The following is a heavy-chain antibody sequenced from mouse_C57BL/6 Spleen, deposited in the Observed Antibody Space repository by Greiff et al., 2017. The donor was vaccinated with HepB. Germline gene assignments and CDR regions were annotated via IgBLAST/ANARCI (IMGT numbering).Heavy chain of an antibody. CDR3: TSRNWPFDY. J-gene: IGHJ2*01. CDR2: IDPETGGT. D-gene: IGHD4-1*01. Sequence: QVQLQQSGAELVRPGASVTLSCKASGYTFTDYEMHWVKQTPVHGLEWIGAIDPETGGTAYNQKFKGKAILTADKSSSTAYMGLRSLTSEDSAVYYCTSRNWPFDYWGQGTTLTVSS. V-gene: IGHV1-15*01. CDR1: GYTFTDYE.